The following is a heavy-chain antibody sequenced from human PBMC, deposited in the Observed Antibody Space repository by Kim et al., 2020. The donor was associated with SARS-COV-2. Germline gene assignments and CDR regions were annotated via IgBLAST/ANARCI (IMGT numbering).Heavy chain of an antibody. Sequence: EYAASVKGRFTISRDDSKSIAYLQMNSLKTEDTAVYYCTRDRYSSGWYDYWGQGTLVTVSS. V-gene: IGHV3-49*02. D-gene: IGHD6-19*01. CDR3: TRDRYSSGWYDY. J-gene: IGHJ4*02.